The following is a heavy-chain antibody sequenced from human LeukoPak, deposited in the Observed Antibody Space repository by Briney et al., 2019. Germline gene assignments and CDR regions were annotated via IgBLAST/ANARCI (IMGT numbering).Heavy chain of an antibody. D-gene: IGHD6-19*01. Sequence: GGSLRLSCAASGFTFLTYAMSWVRQAPGKGLQWVSVIRDSGASTYYVDSVKGRFTISRDNSKNTLYLQMNSLRAEDTAVYYCAKAGRSGWYPGWPFDIWGQGTMVTVSS. V-gene: IGHV3-23*01. CDR2: IRDSGAST. CDR3: AKAGRSGWYPGWPFDI. CDR1: GFTFLTYA. J-gene: IGHJ3*02.